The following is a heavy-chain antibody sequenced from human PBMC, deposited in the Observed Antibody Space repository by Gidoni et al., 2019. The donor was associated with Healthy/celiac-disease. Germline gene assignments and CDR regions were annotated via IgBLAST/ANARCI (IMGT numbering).Heavy chain of an antibody. Sequence: VQLQQWGAGLLKPSETLSRTCAVYGGSFRCYYWSWIRQPPGTGLEWIGEINHSGSTNYNPSLKSRVTISVDTSKNQFSLKLSSVTAADTAVYYCAREQWLVVESTASRPFDPWGQGTLVTVSS. CDR3: AREQWLVVESTASRPFDP. CDR2: INHSGST. D-gene: IGHD6-19*01. CDR1: GGSFRCYY. V-gene: IGHV4-34*01. J-gene: IGHJ5*02.